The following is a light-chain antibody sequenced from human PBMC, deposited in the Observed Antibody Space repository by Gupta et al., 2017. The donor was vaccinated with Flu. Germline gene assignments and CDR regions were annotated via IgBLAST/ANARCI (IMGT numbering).Light chain of an antibody. CDR3: KQGKHWLT. CDR1: QSLVYSDGNTY. Sequence: DVVMTQSPLSLPVTLGQPASISCRSSQSLVYSDGNTYLNWFQQRTGQSPRRLIYKVSNRDSGVPDRFSGSGSGPDFTLKISRGEAEDVGVYYGKQGKHWLTFGXGTKVEIK. CDR2: KVS. J-gene: IGKJ1*01. V-gene: IGKV2-30*01.